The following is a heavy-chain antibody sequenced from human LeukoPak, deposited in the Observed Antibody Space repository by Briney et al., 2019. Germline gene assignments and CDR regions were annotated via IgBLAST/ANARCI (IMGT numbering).Heavy chain of an antibody. CDR1: GDSVSSNSAA. J-gene: IGHJ6*03. V-gene: IGHV6-1*01. D-gene: IGHD6-19*01. CDR2: TYYRSKWYN. CDR3: ARDHKQWLVPYYYYYYMDV. Sequence: SQTLSLTCAISGDSVSSNSAAWNWIRQSPSRGLEWLGRTYYRSKWYNDYAVSVKSRITINPDTSKNQFSLQLNSVTPEDTAVYYCARDHKQWLVPYYYYYYMDVWGKGTTVTVSS.